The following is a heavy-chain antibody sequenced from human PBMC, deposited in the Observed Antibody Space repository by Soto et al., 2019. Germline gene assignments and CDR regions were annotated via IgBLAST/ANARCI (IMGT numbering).Heavy chain of an antibody. D-gene: IGHD3-22*01. J-gene: IGHJ6*02. V-gene: IGHV3-53*02. CDR1: GFTVSSNY. CDR3: ASGLLNYYENYYGMDV. Sequence: EVQLVETGGGLIQPGGSLRLSCAASGFTVSSNYMSWVRQAPGKGLEWVSVIYSGGSTYYADSVKGRFTISRDNSKNTLYLQMNSLIAEDTAVYYCASGLLNYYENYYGMDVWGQGTTVTVSS. CDR2: IYSGGST.